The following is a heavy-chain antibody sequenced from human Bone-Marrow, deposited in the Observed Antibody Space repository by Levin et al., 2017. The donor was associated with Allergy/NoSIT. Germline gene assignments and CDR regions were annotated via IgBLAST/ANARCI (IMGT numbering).Heavy chain of an antibody. CDR1: GFTFSSYA. D-gene: IGHD1-1*01. V-gene: IGHV3-23*01. Sequence: GGSLRLSCAASGFTFSSYAMSWVRQAPGKGLEWVSAISGSGGDTYYADSVKGRFTISRDNSKNTLYLQMNSLGAEDTAVYFCAKDRSLERRGIFDYWGQGTLVTVSS. CDR2: ISGSGGDT. J-gene: IGHJ4*02. CDR3: AKDRSLERRGIFDY.